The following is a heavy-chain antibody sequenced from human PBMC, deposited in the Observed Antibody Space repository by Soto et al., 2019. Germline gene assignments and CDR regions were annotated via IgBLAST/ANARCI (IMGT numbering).Heavy chain of an antibody. J-gene: IGHJ4*02. V-gene: IGHV3-23*01. CDR1: GFTFSADG. D-gene: IGHD2-2*01. Sequence: GGSLRLSCAATGFTFSADGMNWVRQTPGKGLEWVSAISGSGDSTSYADSVKGRFTISRDNSKNALYLQLNSLRADDTAVYYCAKSPRRGYEPPWDYWGQGTQVTVSS. CDR3: AKSPRRGYEPPWDY. CDR2: ISGSGDST.